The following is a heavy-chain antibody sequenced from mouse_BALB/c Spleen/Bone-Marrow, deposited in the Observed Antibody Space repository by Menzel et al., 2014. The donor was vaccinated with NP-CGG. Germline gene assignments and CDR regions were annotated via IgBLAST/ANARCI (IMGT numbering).Heavy chain of an antibody. CDR2: ISNGGGNT. CDR1: GFIFSRYT. J-gene: IGHJ4*01. CDR3: ARGGVYGNSFAYAMDY. Sequence: EVQLVESGGGLVQPGGSLKLSCAAPGFIFSRYTMSWVRQTPEKRLEWVAYISNGGGNTYYPDTVKGRFTISRDNVKNFLYLQMSSLKSEDTAMYYCARGGVYGNSFAYAMDYWGQGTSVIVSS. D-gene: IGHD2-1*01. V-gene: IGHV5-12-2*01.